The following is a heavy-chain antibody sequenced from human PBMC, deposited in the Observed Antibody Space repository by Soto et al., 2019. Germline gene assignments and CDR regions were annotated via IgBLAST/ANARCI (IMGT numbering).Heavy chain of an antibody. V-gene: IGHV1-69*01. CDR3: AREGGEVWGSYRYAFDY. CDR1: GGTFSSYA. Sequence: QVQLVQSGAEVKKPGSSVKVSCKASGGTFSSYAISWVRQAPGQGLEWMGGIIPIFGTANYAQKFQGRVTITADESTSTGYMELSSLRSEDTAVYYCAREGGEVWGSYRYAFDYWGQGTLVTVSS. J-gene: IGHJ4*02. D-gene: IGHD3-16*02. CDR2: IIPIFGTA.